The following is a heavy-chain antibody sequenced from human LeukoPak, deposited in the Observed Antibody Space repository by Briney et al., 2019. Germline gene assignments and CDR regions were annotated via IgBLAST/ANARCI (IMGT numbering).Heavy chain of an antibody. J-gene: IGHJ6*02. Sequence: SETLSLTCTVSGGAISSYYWSWIRQPPGKGLEWIGYIYYSGSTDYNPSLKSRVTISVDTSKNQFSLKLSSVTAADTAVYYCARATRLTRYCSSTSCYPPSGLDVWGQGTTVTFSS. CDR3: ARATRLTRYCSSTSCYPPSGLDV. CDR2: IYYSGST. V-gene: IGHV4-59*01. D-gene: IGHD2-2*01. CDR1: GGAISSYY.